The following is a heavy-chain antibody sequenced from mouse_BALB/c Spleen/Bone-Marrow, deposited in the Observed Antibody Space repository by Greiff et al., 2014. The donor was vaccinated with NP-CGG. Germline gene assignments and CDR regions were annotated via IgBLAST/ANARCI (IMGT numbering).Heavy chain of an antibody. CDR2: INPSNGGT. Sequence: QVQLHQSGAELVKPGASVKLSCKASGYTFTSYYMYWVKQRPGQGLEWFGEINPSNGGTNFNEKFKNKATLTVDKSSSTAYMQLSSLTSEDSAVYYCSRGRRDALDYWGQGTSVTVSS. CDR1: GYTFTSYY. V-gene: IGHV1S81*02. CDR3: SRGRRDALDY. J-gene: IGHJ4*01. D-gene: IGHD2-12*01.